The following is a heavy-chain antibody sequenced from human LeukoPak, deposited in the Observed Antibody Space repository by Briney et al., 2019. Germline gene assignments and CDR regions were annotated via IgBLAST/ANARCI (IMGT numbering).Heavy chain of an antibody. Sequence: PGGSLRLSCAASGFTVSSNYMTWVRQAPGKGLEWVSIIYSSGSTYYADSLKGRFTISRDNSKNTVYLQMSSLRAEDTAVYYCARDRRFLEWSKGFDPWGQGTLVTVSS. D-gene: IGHD3-3*01. J-gene: IGHJ5*02. CDR2: IYSSGST. CDR1: GFTVSSNY. V-gene: IGHV3-53*01. CDR3: ARDRRFLEWSKGFDP.